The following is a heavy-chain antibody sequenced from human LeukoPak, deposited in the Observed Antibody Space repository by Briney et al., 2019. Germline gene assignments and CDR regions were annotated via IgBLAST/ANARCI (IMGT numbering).Heavy chain of an antibody. CDR1: GFTFSSYW. V-gene: IGHV3-74*01. Sequence: GGSLRLSCAASGFTFSSYWMHWVRQAPGKGLVWVSRINSNGSSTSYADSVKGRFTISRDNAKNTLYLQMNSLRAEDTAVYYCASTYVGSGGGYGMDVWGQGTTVTVSS. CDR2: INSNGSST. CDR3: ASTYVGSGGGYGMDV. D-gene: IGHD6-19*01. J-gene: IGHJ6*02.